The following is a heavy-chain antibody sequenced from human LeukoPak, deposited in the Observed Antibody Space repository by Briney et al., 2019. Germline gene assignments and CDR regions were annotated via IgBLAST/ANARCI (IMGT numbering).Heavy chain of an antibody. CDR3: ARGGLRFQKY. CDR1: GGSFSGYY. V-gene: IGHV4-34*01. Sequence: SETLSLTCAVYGGSFSGYYWSWIRQPPGKGLEWIGEINHSGSTNYNPSLKSRVTISVDTSKTQFSLQLSSVTAADTAVYYCARGGLRFQKYWGQGTLVTVSS. D-gene: IGHD3-3*01. CDR2: INHSGST. J-gene: IGHJ4*02.